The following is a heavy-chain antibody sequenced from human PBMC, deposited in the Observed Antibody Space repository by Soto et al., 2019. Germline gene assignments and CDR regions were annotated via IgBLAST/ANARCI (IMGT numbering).Heavy chain of an antibody. J-gene: IGHJ6*02. CDR2: IYPGDSDT. Sequence: GESLKISCKGSGYSFTSYWIGWVRQMPGKGLEWMGIIYPGDSDTTYSPSFQGQVTISVDKSISTAYLQWSSLKASDTAMYYCARHGEVGRTLYYYYGMDVWGQGTTVTVSS. D-gene: IGHD1-26*01. CDR3: ARHGEVGRTLYYYYGMDV. V-gene: IGHV5-51*01. CDR1: GYSFTSYW.